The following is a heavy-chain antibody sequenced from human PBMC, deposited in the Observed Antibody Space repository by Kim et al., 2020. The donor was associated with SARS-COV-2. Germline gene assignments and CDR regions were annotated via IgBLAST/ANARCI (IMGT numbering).Heavy chain of an antibody. J-gene: IGHJ4*02. V-gene: IGHV4-30-4*01. CDR2: IYYSGST. CDR1: GGSISSGDYY. D-gene: IGHD3-3*01. CDR3: ARVRFSITIFGVVTRLFDF. Sequence: SEILSLTCTVSGGSISSGDYYWSWIRQPPGKGLEWIGYIYYSGSTYYNPSLKSRVTISVDTSKNQFSLKLSSVTAADTAVYYCARVRFSITIFGVVTRLFDFWGQGTLVTVSS.